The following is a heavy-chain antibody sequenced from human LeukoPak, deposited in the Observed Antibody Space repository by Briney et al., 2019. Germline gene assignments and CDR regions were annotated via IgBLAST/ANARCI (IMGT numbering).Heavy chain of an antibody. V-gene: IGHV3-9*01. CDR1: GFTFNNYT. J-gene: IGHJ4*02. Sequence: GRSLRLSCAASGFTFNNYTMHWVRKIPGKGLEGVSSISWNSGSIGYADSVKGRFTISRDNSKNTLYLQMNSLRAEDTAVYYCARGRTDDYGDYFDYWGQGTLVTVSS. CDR2: ISWNSGSI. CDR3: ARGRTDDYGDYFDY. D-gene: IGHD4-17*01.